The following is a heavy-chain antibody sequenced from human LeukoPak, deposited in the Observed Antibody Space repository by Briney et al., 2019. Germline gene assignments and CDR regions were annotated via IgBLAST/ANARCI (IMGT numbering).Heavy chain of an antibody. CDR3: ARDTGSGCDY. Sequence: SETLSLXCTVSGGSISSSSYYWGWIRQPPGKGLEWIGSIYYSGSTYYNPPLKSRVTISVDTSKNQFSLKLSSVTAADTAVYYCARDTGSGCDYWGQGTLVTVSS. J-gene: IGHJ4*02. D-gene: IGHD6-19*01. V-gene: IGHV4-39*07. CDR2: IYYSGST. CDR1: GGSISSSSYY.